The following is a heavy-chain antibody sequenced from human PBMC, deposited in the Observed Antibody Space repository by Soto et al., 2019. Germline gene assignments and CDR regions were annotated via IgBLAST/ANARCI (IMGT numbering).Heavy chain of an antibody. Sequence: QVPLVESGGGVVQPEKSLRVSCAASGFTFSGHAMHWVRQAPGKGLEWVAQIWSDGRKTYYSDSVKGRFTISRDNSENSVTLQMDSLRAEDTAVYYCARAGQQGTHYGMDVWGHGTTVTFAS. J-gene: IGHJ6*02. D-gene: IGHD6-13*01. CDR2: IWSDGRKT. V-gene: IGHV3-33*01. CDR3: ARAGQQGTHYGMDV. CDR1: GFTFSGHA.